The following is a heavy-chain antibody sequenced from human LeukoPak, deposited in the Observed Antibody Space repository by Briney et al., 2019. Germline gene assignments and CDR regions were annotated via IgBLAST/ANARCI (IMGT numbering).Heavy chain of an antibody. V-gene: IGHV1-2*02. D-gene: IGHD6-19*01. J-gene: IGHJ5*02. Sequence: ASVKVSCKASGYTFTGYYMHWVRQAPGQGLEWMGWINPNSGGTNYAQKFQGRVTMTRDTSISTAYMELSRLRSDDTAVYYCAREWGRAGYSSGWQEGWFDPWGQGTLVTVSS. CDR3: AREWGRAGYSSGWQEGWFDP. CDR1: GYTFTGYY. CDR2: INPNSGGT.